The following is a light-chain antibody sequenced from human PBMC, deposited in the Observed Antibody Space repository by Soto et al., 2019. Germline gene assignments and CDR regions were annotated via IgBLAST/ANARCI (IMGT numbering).Light chain of an antibody. CDR3: QQYSKWPIT. Sequence: EIVRTQSPAMLSLSPVESATLSCRSSQSVNSNYLAWYQQPPGQPTRIXIYGISTRATGIPARFSGSGSGTEFSLTISSLQSEDFAVYYCQQYSKWPITFGQGTRLETK. CDR2: GIS. CDR1: QSVNSN. J-gene: IGKJ5*01. V-gene: IGKV3-15*01.